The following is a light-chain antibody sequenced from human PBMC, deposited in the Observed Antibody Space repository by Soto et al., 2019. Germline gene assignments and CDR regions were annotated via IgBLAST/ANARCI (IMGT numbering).Light chain of an antibody. CDR3: QHYNSYSEA. CDR2: KAS. V-gene: IGKV1-5*03. CDR1: QSVRSW. J-gene: IGKJ5*01. Sequence: DIQMTQSPSTLSASVGDRVTITCRASQSVRSWLAWYQQKPGRAPKLLIYKASTLKSGVPSRFSGSGSGTEFTLTISSLQPDDFATYYCQHYNSYSEAFGQGTRLEIK.